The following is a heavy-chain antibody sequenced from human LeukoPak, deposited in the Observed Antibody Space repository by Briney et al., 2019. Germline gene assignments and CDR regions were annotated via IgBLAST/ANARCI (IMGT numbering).Heavy chain of an antibody. J-gene: IGHJ4*02. Sequence: GGSLRLSCAASGFTFATYGISWVRQAPGKGLEWVSVAGESVHTTHYADSVKGRFIISRDNSKNTVHLQMNSLRAEDTAVYYCARAPGSGYYYWGQGTLVTVSS. CDR3: ARAPGSGYYY. V-gene: IGHV3-23*01. CDR2: AGESVHTT. D-gene: IGHD3-22*01. CDR1: GFTFATYG.